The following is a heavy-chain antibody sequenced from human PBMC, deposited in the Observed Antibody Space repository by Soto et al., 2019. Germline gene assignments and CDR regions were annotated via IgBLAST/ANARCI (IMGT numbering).Heavy chain of an antibody. CDR1: GFTFSKYA. Sequence: EVQLLESGGGLVKPGGSLRLSCAASGFTFSKYAMSWVRLAPGKGLEWVSAISAKGGITDYADSVKGRFTISRDNFQNILSLQMDSLTGDDTALYFCAKDKYTDSVRKVWFFDYWGRGTLVTVSS. J-gene: IGHJ2*01. V-gene: IGHV3-23*01. CDR2: ISAKGGIT. CDR3: AKDKYTDSVRKVWFFDY. D-gene: IGHD2-15*01.